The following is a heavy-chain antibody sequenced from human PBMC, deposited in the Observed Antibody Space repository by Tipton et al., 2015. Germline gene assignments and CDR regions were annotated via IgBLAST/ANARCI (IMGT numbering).Heavy chain of an antibody. J-gene: IGHJ5*02. Sequence: VQLVQSGAEVKKPGESLRISCKGSGYRFTNYWISWVRQMPGKGLEWMGKIDPSDSYTKYSPSFQGHVTISADKSISTVYLQWNSLKASDTAMYYCARQDDTTDYLWANWFDPWGQGTLVTVSS. D-gene: IGHD3-22*01. V-gene: IGHV5-10-1*01. CDR1: GYRFTNYW. CDR3: ARQDDTTDYLWANWFDP. CDR2: IDPSDSYT.